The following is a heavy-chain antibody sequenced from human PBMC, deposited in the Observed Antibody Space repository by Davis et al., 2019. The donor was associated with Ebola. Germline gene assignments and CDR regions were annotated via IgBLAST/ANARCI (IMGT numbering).Heavy chain of an antibody. V-gene: IGHV4-61*01. J-gene: IGHJ4*02. CDR1: GGSVSSGSYY. CDR3: ARVSYRGGNDY. Sequence: SETLSLTCTVSGGSVSSGSYYWSWIRQPPGKGLEWIGYIYYSGSSNYNPSLKSRVTISVDTSKNQFSLKLRSVTAADTAVYYCARVSYRGGNDYWGQGTLVTVSS. D-gene: IGHD2-21*01. CDR2: IYYSGSS.